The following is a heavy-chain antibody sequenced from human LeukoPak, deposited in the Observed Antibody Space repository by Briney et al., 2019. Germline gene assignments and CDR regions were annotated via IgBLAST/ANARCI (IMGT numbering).Heavy chain of an antibody. V-gene: IGHV3-21*01. J-gene: IGHJ4*02. D-gene: IGHD2-2*01. CDR3: AREWVVVPAAVDY. CDR1: GFTFNNYV. Sequence: GGSLRLSCAASGFTFNNYVMSWVRQAPGKGLEWVSSISSSSSYIYYADSVKGRFTISRDNAKNSLYLQMNSLRAEDTAVYYCAREWVVVPAAVDYWGQGTLVTVSS. CDR2: ISSSSSYI.